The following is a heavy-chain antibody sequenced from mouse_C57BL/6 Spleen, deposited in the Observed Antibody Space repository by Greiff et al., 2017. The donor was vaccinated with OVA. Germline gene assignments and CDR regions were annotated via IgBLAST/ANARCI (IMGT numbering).Heavy chain of an antibody. CDR2: IYPGDGDT. J-gene: IGHJ2*01. Sequence: VQRVESGPELVKPGASVKISCKASGYAFSSSWMNWVKQRPGKGLEWIGRIYPGDGDTNYNGKFKGKATLTADKSSSTAYMQLSSLTSEDSAVYFCARSYGSAFDYWGQGTTLTVSS. CDR1: GYAFSSSW. V-gene: IGHV1-82*01. CDR3: ARSYGSAFDY. D-gene: IGHD1-1*01.